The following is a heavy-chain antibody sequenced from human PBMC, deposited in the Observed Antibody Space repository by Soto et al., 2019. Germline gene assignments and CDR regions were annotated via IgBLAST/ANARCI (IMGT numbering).Heavy chain of an antibody. Sequence: GGSLRLSCAASGFTFSNYAMSWVRQAPGKGLEWVSASTSGGGSTYYAVSVKGRFTFSRDNSKNTLYLQMNSLRAEDTAVYYCAKASGSAASGAFDYWGQGTLVTVSS. CDR1: GFTFSNYA. CDR3: AKASGSAASGAFDY. CDR2: STSGGGST. V-gene: IGHV3-23*01. J-gene: IGHJ4*02. D-gene: IGHD6-13*01.